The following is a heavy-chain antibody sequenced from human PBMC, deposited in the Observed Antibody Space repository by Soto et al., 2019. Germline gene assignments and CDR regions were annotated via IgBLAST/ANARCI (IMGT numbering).Heavy chain of an antibody. D-gene: IGHD3-22*01. CDR1: GFTFSSYS. CDR2: ISSSSSYI. Sequence: PGGSLRLSCAASGFTFSSYSMNWVRQAPGKGLEWVSSISSSSSYIYYADSVKGRFTISRDNAKNSLYLQINSLRAEDTAVYYYARDRLRSYDYDSSGFSHGFDIGGQGKM. CDR3: ARDRLRSYDYDSSGFSHGFDI. J-gene: IGHJ3*02. V-gene: IGHV3-21*01.